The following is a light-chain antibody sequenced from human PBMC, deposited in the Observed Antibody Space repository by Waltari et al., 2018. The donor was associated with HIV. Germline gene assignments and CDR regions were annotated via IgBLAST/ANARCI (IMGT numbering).Light chain of an antibody. CDR1: SPNTGSTT. J-gene: IGLJ3*02. Sequence: QSVLTQPPAASVTPGQRVTISCSGSSPNTGSTTVNWYQQLAVTAPTLLIYSNNQRPSGVPDRFSVSKSGTSASLAISGLQSEDEADYYCAAWDDSLNGRVFGGGTKLTVL. CDR3: AAWDDSLNGRV. V-gene: IGLV1-44*01. CDR2: SNN.